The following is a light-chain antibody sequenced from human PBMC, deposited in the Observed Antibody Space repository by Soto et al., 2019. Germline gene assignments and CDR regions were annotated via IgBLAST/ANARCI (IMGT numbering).Light chain of an antibody. J-gene: IGKJ1*01. CDR2: DAS. Sequence: EIVLTQSPATLSLSPGERATLSCRASQSVSSYLAWYQQKPGQAPRLLIYDASSRATGIPARFSGSGSGTDFTLTISSLEPEDFAVYYCQQRGTFGQGTKVDIK. CDR3: QQRGT. V-gene: IGKV3-11*01. CDR1: QSVSSY.